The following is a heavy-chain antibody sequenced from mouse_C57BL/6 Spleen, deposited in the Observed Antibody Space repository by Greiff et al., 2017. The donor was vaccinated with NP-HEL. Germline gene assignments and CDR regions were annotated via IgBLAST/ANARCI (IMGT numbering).Heavy chain of an antibody. V-gene: IGHV1-80*01. CDR1: GYAFSSYW. J-gene: IGHJ2*01. CDR3: ARAYGTPFDY. CDR2: IYPGDGDT. D-gene: IGHD1-1*01. Sequence: VHLVESGAELVKPGASVKISCKASGYAFSSYWMNWVKQRPGKGLEWIGQIYPGDGDTNYNGKFKGKATLTADKSSSTAYMQLSSLTSEDSAVYFCARAYGTPFDYWGQGTTLTVSS.